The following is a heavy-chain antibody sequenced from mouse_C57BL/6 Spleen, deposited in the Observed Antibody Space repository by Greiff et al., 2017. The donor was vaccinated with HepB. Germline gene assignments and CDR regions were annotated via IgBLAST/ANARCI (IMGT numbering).Heavy chain of an antibody. CDR1: GYTFTDYY. J-gene: IGHJ1*03. Sequence: VQLQQSGPELVKPGASVKISCKASGYTFTDYYMNWVKQSHGKSLEWIGDINPNNGGTSYNQKFKGKATLTVDKSSSTAYMELRSLTSEDSAVYYCARVYTHWYFDVWGTGTTVTVSS. CDR3: ARVYTHWYFDV. D-gene: IGHD5-1-1*01. V-gene: IGHV1-26*01. CDR2: INPNNGGT.